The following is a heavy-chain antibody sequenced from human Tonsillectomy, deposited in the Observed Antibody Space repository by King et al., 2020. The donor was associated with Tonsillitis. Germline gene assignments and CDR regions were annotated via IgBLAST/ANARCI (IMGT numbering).Heavy chain of an antibody. CDR2: IYTSGST. J-gene: IGHJ5*02. D-gene: IGHD2-2*01. V-gene: IGHV4-4*07. Sequence: VQLQESGPGLVKPSETLSLTCTVSGGSISRYYWSWIRQPAGKGLEGIGRIYTSGSTNYNPSLKSRVTMSVDTSKNQFSLKLSSVTAADTAVYYCARAVVPAAHNWFDPWGQGTLVTVSS. CDR1: GGSISRYY. CDR3: ARAVVPAAHNWFDP.